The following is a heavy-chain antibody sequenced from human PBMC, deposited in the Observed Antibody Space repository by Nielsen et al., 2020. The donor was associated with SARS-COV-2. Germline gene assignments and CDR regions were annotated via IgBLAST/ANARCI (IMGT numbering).Heavy chain of an antibody. V-gene: IGHV3-9*01. CDR2: ISWNSGSI. CDR3: AKDITPLVAVTGTGYFDY. Sequence: SLKISCAASGFAFDDYAMHWVRLVPGKGLEWVSGISWNSGSIAYADSVEGRFTISRDNAKSSLYLQMNSLRAEDTALYFCAKDITPLVAVTGTGYFDYWGQGTLVTVSS. J-gene: IGHJ4*02. CDR1: GFAFDDYA. D-gene: IGHD6-13*01.